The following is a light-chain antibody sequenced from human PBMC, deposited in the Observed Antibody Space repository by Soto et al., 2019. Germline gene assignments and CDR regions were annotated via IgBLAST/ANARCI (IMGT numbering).Light chain of an antibody. CDR3: QQYGGSPLYT. CDR1: QSVSSSD. Sequence: DIVLTQSPGTLSLSPGDRATLSCRASQSVSSSDLAWYQQKPGQATSLFIYVASTRATGIPVWFSGSGSGTDFTLTISRLEPEDFAVYYCQQYGGSPLYTFGQGTKVDIK. J-gene: IGKJ2*01. V-gene: IGKV3-20*01. CDR2: VAS.